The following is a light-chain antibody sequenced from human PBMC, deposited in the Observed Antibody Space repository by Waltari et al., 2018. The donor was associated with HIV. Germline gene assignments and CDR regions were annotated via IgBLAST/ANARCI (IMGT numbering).Light chain of an antibody. V-gene: IGLV2-23*02. CDR2: ELS. Sequence: QSALTQPASVSGSPGQSITIPCTGTTSDVGSYYLVSWYQQHPGKAPKLMIYELSKRPSGVSNRFSGSKSCNTASLTISGLQAEDEADYYCCSYAGSSTFVVFGGGTKLTVL. CDR3: CSYAGSSTFVV. CDR1: TSDVGSYYL. J-gene: IGLJ2*01.